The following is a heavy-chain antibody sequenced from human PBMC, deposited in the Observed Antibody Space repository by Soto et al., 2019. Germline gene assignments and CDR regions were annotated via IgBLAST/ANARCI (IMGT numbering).Heavy chain of an antibody. CDR3: ARHGGYDFCSGYYSLYFDY. D-gene: IGHD3-3*01. CDR1: GGSMSSSSYC. J-gene: IGHJ4*02. CDR2: IYYSGST. Sequence: PSETLSPTCTVTGGSMSSSSYCWCWIRQPPGKGLEWIGSIYYSGSTYYNPTLKSRVTISVDTSKNQFSLKLSSVTAADTAVYYCARHGGYDFCSGYYSLYFDYWGQGTLVTVSS. V-gene: IGHV4-39*01.